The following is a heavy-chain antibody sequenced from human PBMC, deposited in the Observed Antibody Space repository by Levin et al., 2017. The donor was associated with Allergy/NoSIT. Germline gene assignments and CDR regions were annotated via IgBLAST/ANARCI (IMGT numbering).Heavy chain of an antibody. Sequence: PGGSLRLSCKASGYTFTGYYMHWVRQAPGQGLEWMGRINPNSGGTNYAQKFQGRVTMTRDTSISTAYMELSRLRSDDTAVYYCARIAAADFDYWGQGTLVTVSS. CDR3: ARIAAADFDY. D-gene: IGHD6-13*01. V-gene: IGHV1-2*06. J-gene: IGHJ4*02. CDR1: GYTFTGYY. CDR2: INPNSGGT.